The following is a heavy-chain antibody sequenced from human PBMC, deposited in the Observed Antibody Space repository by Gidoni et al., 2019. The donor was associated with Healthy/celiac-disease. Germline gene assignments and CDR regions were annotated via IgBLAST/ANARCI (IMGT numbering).Heavy chain of an antibody. CDR1: GFTFGDYG. D-gene: IGHD5-18*01. Sequence: EVQLEESGGGLVQPGRSLRLSCTTAGFTFGDYGLSWVRQAPGKGLEWVGFIRSKAYGGTTEYAASVKGRFTISRDDSKDIAYLQMNSLKIEDTAVYYCSRAFLGGHSYGYLVPYYFDYWGQGTLVTVSS. CDR3: SRAFLGGHSYGYLVPYYFDY. CDR2: IRSKAYGGTT. J-gene: IGHJ4*02. V-gene: IGHV3-49*04.